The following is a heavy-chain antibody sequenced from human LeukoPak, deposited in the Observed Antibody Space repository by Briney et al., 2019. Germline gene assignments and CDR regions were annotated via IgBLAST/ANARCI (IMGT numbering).Heavy chain of an antibody. J-gene: IGHJ6*02. D-gene: IGHD1-1*01. CDR1: GYTFTSYD. V-gene: IGHV1-8*01. CDR2: MNPNSGNT. CDR3: ARGNWHYEGLDV. Sequence: ASVKVSCKASGYTFTSYDINWVRQATGQGLERMGWMNPNSGNTGYAQKFQGRVTMTRNTSISTAYMELSSLRSEDTAVYYCARGNWHYEGLDVWGQGTTVTVSS.